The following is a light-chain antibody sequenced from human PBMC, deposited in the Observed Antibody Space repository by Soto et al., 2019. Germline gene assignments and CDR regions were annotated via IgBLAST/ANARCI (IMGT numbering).Light chain of an antibody. Sequence: DIQMTQSPSSLSASVEDRVIISGRASQTISSHLNWYQQKPGKAPNLLVYAASSRATGIPDSFSGSGSGTDFTLTISRLEPEDSAVYYCQQYGSSPPTFGQGTKVDI. CDR3: QQYGSSPPT. V-gene: IGKV1-39*01. J-gene: IGKJ1*01. CDR1: QTISSH. CDR2: AAS.